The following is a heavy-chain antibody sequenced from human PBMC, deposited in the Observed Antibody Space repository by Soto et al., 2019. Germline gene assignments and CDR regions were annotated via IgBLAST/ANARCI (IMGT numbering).Heavy chain of an antibody. CDR3: AREGVGRYSSSWFYP. J-gene: IGHJ5*02. D-gene: IGHD6-13*01. CDR2: ISSSSSTI. Sequence: EVQLVESGGGLVQPGGSLRLSCAASGFTFSSYSMNWVRQATGKGLEGVSYISSSSSTIYYADSVKGRFTISRDNAKNSLYLQMNSLRAEDTAVYYCAREGVGRYSSSWFYPWGQGTLVTVSS. V-gene: IGHV3-48*01. CDR1: GFTFSSYS.